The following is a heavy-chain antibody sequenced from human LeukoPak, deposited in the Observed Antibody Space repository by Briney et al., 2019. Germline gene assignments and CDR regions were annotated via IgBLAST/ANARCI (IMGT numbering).Heavy chain of an antibody. V-gene: IGHV1-2*02. CDR1: GYTFTGYY. J-gene: IGHJ6*03. Sequence: GASVKVSCKASGYTFTGYYMHWVRQAPGQGLEWMGWINPNSGGTNYAQKFQGRVTMTRDTSISTAYMELSRLRADDTAEYYCAKRDYDHHYMDVWGKGTTVTVSS. CDR3: AKRDYDHHYMDV. CDR2: INPNSGGT.